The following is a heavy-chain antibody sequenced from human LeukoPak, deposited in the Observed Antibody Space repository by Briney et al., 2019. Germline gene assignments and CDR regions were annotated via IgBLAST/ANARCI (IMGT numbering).Heavy chain of an antibody. Sequence: GGSLRLSCAASGFTFSSYGMHWVRQAPGKGLEWVAVIWYDGSDKYYADSVKGRFTISRDNSKNTLYLQMNSLRAEDTAVYYCARAGYSSGWYPYFDYWGQGTLVTVSS. CDR3: ARAGYSSGWYPYFDY. V-gene: IGHV3-33*01. D-gene: IGHD6-19*01. J-gene: IGHJ4*02. CDR1: GFTFSSYG. CDR2: IWYDGSDK.